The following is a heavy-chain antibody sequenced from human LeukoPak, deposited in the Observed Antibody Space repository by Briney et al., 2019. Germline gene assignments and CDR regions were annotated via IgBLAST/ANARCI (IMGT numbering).Heavy chain of an antibody. CDR2: ITASADST. CDR3: AADYNIMTGYFSDLGF. D-gene: IGHD3-9*01. J-gene: IGHJ4*02. CDR1: GFTFSSSS. Sequence: GGSLRLSCAASGFTFSSSSMSWVRQAPGKGLEWVSSITASADSTFYSDSVKGRFTISRDNSRKTLSLQMNSLRPEDTAVYHCAADYNIMTGYFSDLGFWGQGTLVTVSS. V-gene: IGHV3-23*01.